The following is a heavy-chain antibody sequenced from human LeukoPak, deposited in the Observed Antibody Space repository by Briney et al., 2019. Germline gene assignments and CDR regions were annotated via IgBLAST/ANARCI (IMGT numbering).Heavy chain of an antibody. Sequence: GGSLRLSCAASGFTFSSYGMHWVRQAPGKGLEWVAVIATDGRDKKYADSVKGRFTISRDNSKNTLYLEMNSLRPEDTAVYHCAKDSKVAAAGYFFDYWGQGTLVTVSS. CDR2: IATDGRDK. CDR1: GFTFSSYG. CDR3: AKDSKVAAAGYFFDY. D-gene: IGHD6-13*01. J-gene: IGHJ4*02. V-gene: IGHV3-30*18.